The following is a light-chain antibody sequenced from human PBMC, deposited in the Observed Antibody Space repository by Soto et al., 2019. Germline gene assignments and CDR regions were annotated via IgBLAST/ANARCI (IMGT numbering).Light chain of an antibody. Sequence: QSVLTQPPSVSGAPGQRVTISCTGSSSNIGAGYDVHWYQQLPGTAPKLLIYGNSNRPSGVPDRFSGSKSGTSASLAITGLQAEDEADYDCQSYDSSLSGVFGTRTKVTGL. CDR1: SSNIGAGYD. CDR2: GNS. J-gene: IGLJ1*01. CDR3: QSYDSSLSGV. V-gene: IGLV1-40*01.